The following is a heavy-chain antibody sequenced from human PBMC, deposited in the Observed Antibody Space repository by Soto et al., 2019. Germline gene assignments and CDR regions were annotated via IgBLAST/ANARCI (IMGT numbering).Heavy chain of an antibody. CDR2: IGWTGGAI. V-gene: IGHV3-9*01. Sequence: EVQLVESGGGLVQPGRSLRLACATSGFNFADYAMHWVRQAPGKGLEWVSGIGWTGGAIGDADSVTGRFIISRDNAKNSLYLQMDSLRPEDTALYYCVKDTAPGEVPLYYFVHWGQGTLVTVSS. CDR3: VKDTAPGEVPLYYFVH. J-gene: IGHJ4*02. D-gene: IGHD3-10*01. CDR1: GFNFADYA.